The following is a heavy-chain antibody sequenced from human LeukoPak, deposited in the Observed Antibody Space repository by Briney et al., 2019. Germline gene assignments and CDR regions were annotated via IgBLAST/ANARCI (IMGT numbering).Heavy chain of an antibody. CDR3: ARGPYYYDSSGYTYFDY. V-gene: IGHV4-34*01. CDR1: GGSFSGYY. J-gene: IGHJ4*02. Sequence: SETLSLTCAVYGGSFSGYYWSWIRQPPGKRLEWIGEINHSGSTNYNPSLKSRVTISVDTSKNQFSLKLSSVTAADTAVYYCARGPYYYDSSGYTYFDYWGQGTLVTVSS. D-gene: IGHD3-22*01. CDR2: INHSGST.